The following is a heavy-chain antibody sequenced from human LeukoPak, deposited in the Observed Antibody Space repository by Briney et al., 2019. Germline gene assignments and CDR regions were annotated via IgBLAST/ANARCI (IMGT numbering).Heavy chain of an antibody. V-gene: IGHV4-39*07. Sequence: SETLSLTCNVSGVSISSSSYYWSWIRQPPGKGLEWIGEINHSGSTNYNPSLKSRVTISVDTSKNQFSLKLSSVTAADTAVYYCARPDIVVVPAGELNWYFDLWGRGTLVTVSS. D-gene: IGHD2-2*01. J-gene: IGHJ2*01. CDR3: ARPDIVVVPAGELNWYFDL. CDR1: GVSISSSSYY. CDR2: INHSGST.